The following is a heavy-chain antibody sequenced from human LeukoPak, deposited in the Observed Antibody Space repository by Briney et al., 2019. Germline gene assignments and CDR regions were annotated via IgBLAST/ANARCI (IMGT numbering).Heavy chain of an antibody. CDR1: GYTFTDYY. J-gene: IGHJ3*02. Sequence: ASVKVSCKASGYTFTDYYMHWVRQAPGQGLEWMGWINPNSGGTNYAQKFQGRVTMTRDTSITTAYMELSRLRSDDTAVYYCARDQIVCGGDCHDAFDIWGQGTMVTVSS. CDR3: ARDQIVCGGDCHDAFDI. CDR2: INPNSGGT. D-gene: IGHD2-21*02. V-gene: IGHV1-2*02.